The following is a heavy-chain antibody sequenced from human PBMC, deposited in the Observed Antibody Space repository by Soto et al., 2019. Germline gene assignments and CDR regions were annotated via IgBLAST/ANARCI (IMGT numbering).Heavy chain of an antibody. V-gene: IGHV1-18*01. J-gene: IGHJ4*02. D-gene: IGHD4-17*01. Sequence: QAQLVQSGAEVKEPGASVKVSCKASGYSFTTSGITWVRQAPGQGLEWMGWISTYNGNTNYAQKLQDRVTLTTDTSTSTAYMELRSLRSDGTAVYYCARRLYGDYDYWGQGTLGTVSS. CDR3: ARRLYGDYDY. CDR2: ISTYNGNT. CDR1: GYSFTTSG.